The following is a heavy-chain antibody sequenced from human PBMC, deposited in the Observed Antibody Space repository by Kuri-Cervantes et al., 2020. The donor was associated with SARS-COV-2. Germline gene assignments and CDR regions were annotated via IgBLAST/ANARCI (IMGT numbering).Heavy chain of an antibody. CDR2: IYTSGNT. V-gene: IGHV4-4*07. CDR3: ARGRYSSYYYYYMDV. Sequence: SETLSLTCTVSGGSISSSYWTWIRQPAGKGLEWIGRIYTSGNTNYNPSLKSRVTMSVDTSKNQLSLKVSSVTAADTAVYYCARGRYSSYYYYYMDVWGKGTTVTVSS. J-gene: IGHJ6*03. D-gene: IGHD6-19*01. CDR1: GGSISSSY.